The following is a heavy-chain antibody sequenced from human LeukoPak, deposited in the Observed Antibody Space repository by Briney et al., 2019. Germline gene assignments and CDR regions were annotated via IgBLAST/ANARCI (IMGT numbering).Heavy chain of an antibody. CDR1: GVSISSYY. Sequence: SETLSLTCTVSGVSISSYYWSWIRQPPGKGLEWIGYIYYSGSTNYNPSLKSRVTISVDTSKNQFSLKLSSVTAAVTAVYYCARGDYGDYDYWGQGTLVTVSS. CDR3: ARGDYGDYDY. CDR2: IYYSGST. V-gene: IGHV4-59*01. J-gene: IGHJ4*02. D-gene: IGHD4-17*01.